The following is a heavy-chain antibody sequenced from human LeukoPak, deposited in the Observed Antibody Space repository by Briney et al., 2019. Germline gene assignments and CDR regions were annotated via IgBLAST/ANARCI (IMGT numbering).Heavy chain of an antibody. Sequence: SVKVSCKASGGTFSSYAISWVRQAPGQGLEWMGGIIPIFGTANYAQKFQGRVTITTDESTSTAYMELSSLRSEDTAVYYYARGPHYYYYDSSGYYYFDYWGQGTLVTVSS. CDR1: GGTFSSYA. CDR3: ARGPHYYYYDSSGYYYFDY. CDR2: IIPIFGTA. D-gene: IGHD3-22*01. J-gene: IGHJ4*02. V-gene: IGHV1-69*05.